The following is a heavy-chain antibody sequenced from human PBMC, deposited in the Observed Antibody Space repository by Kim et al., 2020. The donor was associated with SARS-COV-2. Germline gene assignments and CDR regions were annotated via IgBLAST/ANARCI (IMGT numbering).Heavy chain of an antibody. V-gene: IGHV3-73*01. CDR3: TSFPVTTSAFWDAFDI. Sequence: GGSLRLSCAASGFTFSGSAIHWVRQASGKGLAWVGRIRSKAYSYATAYAASVRGRFSITRDDSKYTAYLQMNNLKTEDTAVYYCTSFPVTTSAFWDAFDIWGRGTKVTVSS. J-gene: IGHJ3*02. D-gene: IGHD1-1*01. CDR1: GFTFSGSA. CDR2: IRSKAYSYAT.